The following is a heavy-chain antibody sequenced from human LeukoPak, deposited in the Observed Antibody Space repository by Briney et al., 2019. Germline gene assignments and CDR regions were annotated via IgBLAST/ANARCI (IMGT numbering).Heavy chain of an antibody. CDR3: AKGNSRIAAAGTGPFDP. CDR1: GFTFSSYG. CDR2: IRTDGVTT. Sequence: GGSLRLSCAASGFTFSSYGMHWVRQAPGKGLEWVSGIRTDGVTTYYADSVKGRFIISRDNSKNTVYLQMNSLSAEDAAVYYCAKGNSRIAAAGTGPFDPWGQGTLVTVSS. V-gene: IGHV3-NL1*01. D-gene: IGHD6-13*01. J-gene: IGHJ5*02.